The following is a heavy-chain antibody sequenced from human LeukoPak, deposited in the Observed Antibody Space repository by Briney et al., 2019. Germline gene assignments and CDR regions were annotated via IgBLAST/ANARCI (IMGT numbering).Heavy chain of an antibody. Sequence: GGSLRLSCAASGFTFDDYAMHWVRQAPGKGLEWVSGISWNSGSIGYADSVKGRFTISRDNAKNSLYLQMNSLRAEDMALYYCAKDMSYDFPRGYYMDVWGKGTTVTVSS. D-gene: IGHD3-3*01. CDR3: AKDMSYDFPRGYYMDV. J-gene: IGHJ6*03. V-gene: IGHV3-9*03. CDR2: ISWNSGSI. CDR1: GFTFDDYA.